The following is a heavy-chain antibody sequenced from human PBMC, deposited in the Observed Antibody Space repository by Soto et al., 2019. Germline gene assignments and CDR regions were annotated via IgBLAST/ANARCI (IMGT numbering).Heavy chain of an antibody. Sequence: GGSLRLSCGASGFIFNSYALSWVRQAPGKGLEWVSAITGSGGSTFYADSVKGRFTISRDNFKNMLYLQMNSLRVEDTAVYYCVKSRFGSGFDLWGQGTLVTVSS. D-gene: IGHD3-10*01. CDR2: ITGSGGST. CDR1: GFIFNSYA. V-gene: IGHV3-23*01. J-gene: IGHJ5*02. CDR3: VKSRFGSGFDL.